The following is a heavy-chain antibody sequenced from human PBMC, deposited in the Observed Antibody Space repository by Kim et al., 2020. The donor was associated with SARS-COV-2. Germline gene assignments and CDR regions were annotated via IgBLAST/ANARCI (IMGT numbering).Heavy chain of an antibody. V-gene: IGHV4-61*02. CDR3: ARDPRITMVRGVIGGMDV. Sequence: SETLSLTCTVSGGSISSGSYYWSWIRQPAGKGLEWIGRIYTSGSTNYNPSLKSRVTISVDTSKNQFSLKLSSVTAADTAVYYCARDPRITMVRGVIGGMDVWGQGTTVTVSS. CDR2: IYTSGST. J-gene: IGHJ6*02. D-gene: IGHD3-10*01. CDR1: GGSISSGSYY.